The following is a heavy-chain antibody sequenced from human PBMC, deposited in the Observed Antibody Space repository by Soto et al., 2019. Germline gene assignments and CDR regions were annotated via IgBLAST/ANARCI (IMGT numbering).Heavy chain of an antibody. V-gene: IGHV4-59*08. Sequence: SETLSLTCTVSGGSISSYYWSWIRQPPGKGLEWIGYIYYSGSTNYNPSLKSRVTISVDTSKSQFSLKLSSVTAADTAVYYCARHYGGTLDYWGQGTLVTVSS. D-gene: IGHD4-17*01. J-gene: IGHJ4*02. CDR1: GGSISSYY. CDR2: IYYSGST. CDR3: ARHYGGTLDY.